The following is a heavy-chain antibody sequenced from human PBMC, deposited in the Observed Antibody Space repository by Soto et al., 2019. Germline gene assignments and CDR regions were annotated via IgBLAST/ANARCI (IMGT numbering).Heavy chain of an antibody. D-gene: IGHD5-12*01. V-gene: IGHV3-23*01. Sequence: EVQLLESGGGLVQPGGSLRLSCAASGFTFSSYAMSWVRQAPGKGLEWVSAISGSGGSTYYADSVKGRFTISRDNSKNTLYLQMNSLRAEDTAVYYRAKDRSKWLRGFDYWGQGTLVTVSS. CDR1: GFTFSSYA. J-gene: IGHJ4*02. CDR2: ISGSGGST. CDR3: AKDRSKWLRGFDY.